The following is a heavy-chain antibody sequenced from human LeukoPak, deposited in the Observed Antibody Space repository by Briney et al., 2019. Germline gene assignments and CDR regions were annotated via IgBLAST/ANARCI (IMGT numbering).Heavy chain of an antibody. J-gene: IGHJ4*02. Sequence: PGGSLRLSCAASGFSLSAYWMTWVRQAPGKGLEWVANILPDGSYEHYVDSVKGRFTISRDNAKNSLSLQMNSLRTEDTAVYYCTTKWYWGQGTLVTVSS. V-gene: IGHV3-7*01. D-gene: IGHD2-8*01. CDR1: GFSLSAYW. CDR3: TTKWY. CDR2: ILPDGSYE.